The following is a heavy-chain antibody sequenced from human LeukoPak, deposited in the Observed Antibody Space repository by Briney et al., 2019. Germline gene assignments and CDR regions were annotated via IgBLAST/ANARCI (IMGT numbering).Heavy chain of an antibody. J-gene: IGHJ4*02. Sequence: PSETLSLTCTVSGGSISSSSYYWGWIRQPPGRGLDWIGTNYYAGGTYYNPSLKSRVTISVDTSKNQFSLRLSSVTAADTAVYYCAREAHSSSWSIYYFDYWGQGTLVTVSS. CDR1: GGSISSSSYY. CDR2: NYYAGGT. D-gene: IGHD6-13*01. V-gene: IGHV4-39*02. CDR3: AREAHSSSWSIYYFDY.